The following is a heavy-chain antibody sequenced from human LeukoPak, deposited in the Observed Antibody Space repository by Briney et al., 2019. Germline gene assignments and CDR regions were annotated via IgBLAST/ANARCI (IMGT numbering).Heavy chain of an antibody. CDR3: ATMAVAGTGYNWLDP. CDR1: GGSISTYY. CDR2: IHYGGSA. D-gene: IGHD6-19*01. J-gene: IGHJ5*02. Sequence: SETLSLTCAVSGGSISTYYWNWLRQPPGKGLEWIGYIHYGGSAIYNPSLKSRVTISVDRSKNQFSLKLNSVTAADTAVYYCATMAVAGTGYNWLDPWGQGTLVTVSS. V-gene: IGHV4-59*08.